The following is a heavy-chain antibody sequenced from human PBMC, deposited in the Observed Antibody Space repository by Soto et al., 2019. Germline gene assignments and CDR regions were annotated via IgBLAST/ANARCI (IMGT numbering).Heavy chain of an antibody. J-gene: IGHJ4*02. D-gene: IGHD1-26*01. V-gene: IGHV3-23*01. Sequence: EGQLLESGGGLVQPGGSLRLSCAASGFTFSSYAMRWVRQAPGKGLEWVSAISGSGDSTYYADSVKGRFTTSRDNSNNTLYLQMNSLRADDTAVYYCARRGSGSYYDYWGQGTLVTVSS. CDR2: ISGSGDST. CDR1: GFTFSSYA. CDR3: ARRGSGSYYDY.